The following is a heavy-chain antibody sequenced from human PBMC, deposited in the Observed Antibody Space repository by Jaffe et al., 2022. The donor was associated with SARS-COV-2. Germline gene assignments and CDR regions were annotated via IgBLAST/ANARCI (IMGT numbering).Heavy chain of an antibody. D-gene: IGHD3-22*01. CDR2: IYYSGST. CDR1: GGSISSGGYY. CDR3: ARLKYYYDSSGYYSGFNWFDP. J-gene: IGHJ5*02. V-gene: IGHV4-31*03. Sequence: QVQLQESGPGLVKPSQTLSLTCTVSGGSISSGGYYWSWIRQHPGKGLEWIGYIYYSGSTYYNPSLKSRVTISVDTSKNQFSLKLSSVTAADTAVYYCARLKYYYDSSGYYSGFNWFDPWGQGTLVTVSS.